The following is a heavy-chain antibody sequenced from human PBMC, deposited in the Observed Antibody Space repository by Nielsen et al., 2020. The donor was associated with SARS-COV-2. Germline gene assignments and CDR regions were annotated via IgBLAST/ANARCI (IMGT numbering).Heavy chain of an antibody. D-gene: IGHD1-26*01. CDR2: ISSSSSYI. CDR3: ARVSTGGGIVVLEAFDI. Sequence: GGSLRLSCAASGFTFSSYSMNWVRQAPGKGLEWVSSISSSSSYIYYADSVKGRFTISRDNAKNSLYLQMNSLRAEDTAVYYCARVSTGGGIVVLEAFDIWGQGTMVTVSS. CDR1: GFTFSSYS. V-gene: IGHV3-21*01. J-gene: IGHJ3*02.